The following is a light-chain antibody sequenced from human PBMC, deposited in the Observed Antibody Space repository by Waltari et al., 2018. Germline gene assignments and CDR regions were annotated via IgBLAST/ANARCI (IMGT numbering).Light chain of an antibody. CDR2: WAS. J-gene: IGKJ2*01. CDR3: QQFYSTPYT. CDR1: QSVFYSSNILNY. V-gene: IGKV4-1*01. Sequence: EIVLTQSPGSLSLSPGEGATLSCMASQSVFYSSNILNYLAWYQQKPGQPPKLLIYWASTRESGVPDRFSGSGSGTDFTLTISSLQAEDVAVYYCQQFYSTPYTFGQGTKLEIK.